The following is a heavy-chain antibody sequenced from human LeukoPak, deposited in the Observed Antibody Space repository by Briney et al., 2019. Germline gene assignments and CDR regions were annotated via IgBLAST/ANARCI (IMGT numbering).Heavy chain of an antibody. V-gene: IGHV4-38-2*02. CDR1: GYSISSGYY. CDR2: IYHSGST. Sequence: NSSETLSLICTVSGYSISSGYYWGWIRQPPGKGLEWIGSIYHSGSTYYNPSLKSRVTISVDTSKNQFSLKLSSVTAADTAVYYCAREYWGSYSYWGQGTLVTVSS. J-gene: IGHJ4*02. CDR3: AREYWGSYSY. D-gene: IGHD3-16*01.